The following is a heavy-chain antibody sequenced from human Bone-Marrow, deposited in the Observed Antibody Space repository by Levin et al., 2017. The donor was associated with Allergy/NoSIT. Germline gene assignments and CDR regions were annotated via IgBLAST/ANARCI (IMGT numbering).Heavy chain of an antibody. D-gene: IGHD3-22*01. CDR1: GYSFSLYW. J-gene: IGHJ4*02. CDR3: ARRMYYYDSSGYYFYFDY. V-gene: IGHV5-51*01. CDR2: IYPDDSDT. Sequence: GESLKISCKASGYSFSLYWIGWVRQMPGQGLEWMGIIYPDDSDTRYSPSLQGQVTISADKSTSTAYLQWNSLKASDTAMYYCARRMYYYDSSGYYFYFDYWGQGTLVTVSS.